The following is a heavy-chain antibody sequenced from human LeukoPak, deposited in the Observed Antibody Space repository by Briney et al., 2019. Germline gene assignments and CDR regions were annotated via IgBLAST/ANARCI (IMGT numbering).Heavy chain of an antibody. V-gene: IGHV1-2*02. D-gene: IGHD2-21*01. CDR3: ARDLGGGYSDY. Sequence: ASVKVSCKASGYTFTCYYMHWVRQAPGQGLEGMGWINPNSGGTNYAQKFQGRVTMTRDTSISTAYMELSRLRSDDTAVYYCARDLGGGYSDYWGQGTLVTVSS. CDR2: INPNSGGT. CDR1: GYTFTCYY. J-gene: IGHJ4*02.